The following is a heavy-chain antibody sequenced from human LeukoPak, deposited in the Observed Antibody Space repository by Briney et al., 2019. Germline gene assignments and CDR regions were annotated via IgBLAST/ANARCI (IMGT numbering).Heavy chain of an antibody. D-gene: IGHD4-17*01. CDR3: ARSPYGDYVDY. CDR1: GFTFSDYY. Sequence: GGSLRLSCAASGFTFSDYYMSWIRQAPGKGLEWVSYISSSSSYTNYADSVRGRFTISRDNAKNSLYLQMNSLRAEDTVVYYCARSPYGDYVDYWGQGTLVTVSS. V-gene: IGHV3-11*06. CDR2: ISSSSSYT. J-gene: IGHJ4*02.